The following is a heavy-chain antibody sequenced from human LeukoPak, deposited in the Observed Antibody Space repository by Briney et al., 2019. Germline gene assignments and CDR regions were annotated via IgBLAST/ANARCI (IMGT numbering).Heavy chain of an antibody. J-gene: IGHJ4*02. CDR3: ARDPYGLVYFDY. CDR1: GFTFSSYS. Sequence: PGGSLRLSCAASGFTFSSYSMSWVRQAPGKGLEWVSSISSSSSYIYYADSVKGRFTISRDNAKNSLYLQMNSLRAEDTAVYYCARDPYGLVYFDYWGQGTLVTVSS. CDR2: ISSSSSYI. D-gene: IGHD3-10*01. V-gene: IGHV3-21*04.